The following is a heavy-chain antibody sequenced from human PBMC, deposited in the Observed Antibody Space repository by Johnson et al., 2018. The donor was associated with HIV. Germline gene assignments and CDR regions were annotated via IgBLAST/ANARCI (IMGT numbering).Heavy chain of an antibody. D-gene: IGHD6-13*01. CDR3: EKDRSSSWYRGAFDI. V-gene: IGHV3-9*01. CDR1: GFTFDDYA. Sequence: VQVVESGGGLVQPGRSLRLSCAASGFTFDDYAMHWVRQAPGKGLEWVSGISWNSGSIGYADSVKGRFTISRDNAKNSLYLQMNSLRAEDTALYYCEKDRSSSWYRGAFDIWGQGTMVTVSS. CDR2: ISWNSGSI. J-gene: IGHJ3*02.